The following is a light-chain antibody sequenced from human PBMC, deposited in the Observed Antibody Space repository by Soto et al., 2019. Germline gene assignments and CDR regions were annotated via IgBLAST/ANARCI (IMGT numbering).Light chain of an antibody. CDR3: QQRSDWPPTT. CDR2: DAS. J-gene: IGKJ5*01. CDR1: QYVANS. V-gene: IGKV3-11*01. Sequence: EIVLTQSPATLSLSPGERATLSCRASQYVANSLAWYQQKPGQAPRLLIYDASDRATGIPGRFSGSGSGTDFTLSISSLEPEDFAVYYCQQRSDWPPTTFGQGTRLEIK.